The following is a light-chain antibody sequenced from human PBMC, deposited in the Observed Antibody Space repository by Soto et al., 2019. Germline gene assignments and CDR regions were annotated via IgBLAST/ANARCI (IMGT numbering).Light chain of an antibody. CDR1: SGHSSYA. J-gene: IGLJ2*01. Sequence: QPVLTQSPSASASLGASVKLTCTLSSGHSSYAIAWHQQQPEKGPRYLMKLNSDGSHSKGDGIPDRFSGSSSGADRYLTISSLQSEDEADYYCQTWGTGIRVFGGGTKLTV. V-gene: IGLV4-69*01. CDR3: QTWGTGIRV. CDR2: LNSDGSH.